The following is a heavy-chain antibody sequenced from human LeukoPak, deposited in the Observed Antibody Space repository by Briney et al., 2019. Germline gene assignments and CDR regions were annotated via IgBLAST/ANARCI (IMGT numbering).Heavy chain of an antibody. CDR3: ARDLSYYYYGMDV. V-gene: IGHV3-33*01. CDR1: GFTFSSYG. CDR2: IWYDGSNK. Sequence: GGSLRLSCAASGFTFSSYGMHWVRQAPGNGLEWVAVIWYDGSNKYYADSVKGRFTISRDNSKNTLYLQMNSLRAEDTAVYYCARDLSYYYYGMDVWGQGTTVTVSS. J-gene: IGHJ6*02.